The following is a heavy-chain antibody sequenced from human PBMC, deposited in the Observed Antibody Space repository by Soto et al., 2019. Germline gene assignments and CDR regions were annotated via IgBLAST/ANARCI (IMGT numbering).Heavy chain of an antibody. CDR3: ARDKRDLRFLEWSYYFDY. CDR1: GLPVSDRY. Sequence: GGSLRLSCAVSGLPVSDRYMSWVRQTPGRRLEWVSVFHDGTIYYADSVKGRFTVSRDNSKNTLYLQMNSLRAEDTAVYYCARDKRDLRFLEWSYYFDYWGQGTLVTVSS. CDR2: FHDGTI. V-gene: IGHV3-66*01. J-gene: IGHJ4*02. D-gene: IGHD3-3*01.